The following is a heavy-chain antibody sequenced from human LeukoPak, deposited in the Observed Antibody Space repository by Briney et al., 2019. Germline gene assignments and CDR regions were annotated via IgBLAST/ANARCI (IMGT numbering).Heavy chain of an antibody. CDR2: ISGSGGST. Sequence: GGSLRLSCAASGFTVSSYAMSWVRQAPGKGLEWVSAISGSGGSTYYADSVKGRFTISRDNAKNSQFLQMNSLRTEDTAVYYCASGGGWVFFNWGQGTLVTVSS. CDR1: GFTVSSYA. J-gene: IGHJ4*02. D-gene: IGHD6-19*01. CDR3: ASGGGWVFFN. V-gene: IGHV3-23*01.